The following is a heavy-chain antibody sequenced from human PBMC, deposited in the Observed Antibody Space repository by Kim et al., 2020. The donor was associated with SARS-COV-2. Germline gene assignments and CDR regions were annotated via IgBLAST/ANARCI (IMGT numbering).Heavy chain of an antibody. Sequence: RTYYHPSLKSRVTLTEDRSKNQFSLKLSSVTAADTAVYYCARVVAGSWFDPWGQGTLVTVSS. CDR2: RT. V-gene: IGHV4-30-2*01. CDR3: ARVVAGSWFDP. J-gene: IGHJ5*02. D-gene: IGHD5-12*01.